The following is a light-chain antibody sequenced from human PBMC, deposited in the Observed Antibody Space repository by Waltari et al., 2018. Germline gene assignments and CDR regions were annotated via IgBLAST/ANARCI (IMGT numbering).Light chain of an antibody. CDR2: GSS. CDR1: GSNIGAGYD. CDR3: QSYDISLSVV. Sequence: QSVLTQPPSVSGAPGQRVTISCTGGGSNIGAGYDVPWYQQLPRAAPKLLIYGSSSRPLGVPDRFFGSTSGTSASLAITGLQAEDEADYYCQSYDISLSVVFGGGTKLTVL. J-gene: IGLJ3*02. V-gene: IGLV1-40*01.